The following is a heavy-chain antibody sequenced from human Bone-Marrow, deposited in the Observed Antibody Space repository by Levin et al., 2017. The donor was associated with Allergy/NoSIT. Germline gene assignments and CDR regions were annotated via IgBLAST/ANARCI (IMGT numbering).Heavy chain of an antibody. V-gene: IGHV1-69*13. CDR1: GGTFSSYA. D-gene: IGHD5/OR15-5a*01. J-gene: IGHJ4*02. CDR3: ASSLRRPIYLDY. Sequence: SVKVSCKASGGTFSSYAISWVRQAPGQGLEWMGGIIPIFGTANYAQKFQGRVTITADESTSTAYMELSSLRSEDTAVYYCASSLRRPIYLDYWGQGTLVTVSS. CDR2: IIPIFGTA.